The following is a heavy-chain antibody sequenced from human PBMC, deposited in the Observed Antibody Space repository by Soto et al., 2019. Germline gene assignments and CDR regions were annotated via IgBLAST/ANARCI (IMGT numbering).Heavy chain of an antibody. CDR2: FDPEDGET. CDR1: GYTLTELS. Sequence: ASVKVSCKVSGYTLTELSMHWVRQAPGKGLEWMGGFDPEDGETIYAQKFQGRVTMTEDTSTDTAYMELSSLRSEDTAVYYCATGIVVVPAALYGMDVWGQGTTVTVSS. D-gene: IGHD2-2*01. V-gene: IGHV1-24*01. CDR3: ATGIVVVPAALYGMDV. J-gene: IGHJ6*02.